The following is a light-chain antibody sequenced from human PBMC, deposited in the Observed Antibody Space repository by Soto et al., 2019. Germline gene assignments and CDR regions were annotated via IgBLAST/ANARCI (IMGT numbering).Light chain of an antibody. CDR1: QSISSY. V-gene: IGKV1-39*01. CDR2: AAS. CDR3: QQSYSTPRFT. Sequence: IQMTQSPSSLSASVVDGVTITCXVSQSISSYLNWYQQKPGKAPKLLIYAASSLQSGVQSRFSGSGSGTDFTLTISSLQPEDFATYYCQQSYSTPRFTFGQGTRLEIK. J-gene: IGKJ5*01.